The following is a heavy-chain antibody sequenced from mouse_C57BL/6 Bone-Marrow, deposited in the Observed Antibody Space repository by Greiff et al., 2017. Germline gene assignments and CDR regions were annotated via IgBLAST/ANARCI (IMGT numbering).Heavy chain of an antibody. CDR1: GYTFTSYW. CDR2: IDPSDSYT. D-gene: IGHD2-5*01. Sequence: QVQLQQPGAELVMPGASVKLSCKASGYTFTSYWMHWVKQRPGQGLEWIGEIDPSDSYTNYNQKFKGKSTLTVDKSSSTAYMQLSSLTSEYSAVYYCARGAYYSNYRFAYWGQGTLVTVSA. V-gene: IGHV1-69*01. J-gene: IGHJ3*01. CDR3: ARGAYYSNYRFAY.